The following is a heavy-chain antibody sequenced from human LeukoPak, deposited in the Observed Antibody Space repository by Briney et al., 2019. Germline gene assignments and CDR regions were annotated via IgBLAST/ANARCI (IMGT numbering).Heavy chain of an antibody. CDR2: ISHDGSNK. Sequence: GGSLRLSCAASGFTFSTYGMHWVRQAPGKGLEWAAVISHDGSNKYYADSVKGRFTISRDNSKNTLYLQMNSLRAEDTAVYYCAKDKAMVRGVTDYWGQGTLVTVSS. CDR1: GFTFSTYG. D-gene: IGHD3-10*01. V-gene: IGHV3-30*18. J-gene: IGHJ4*02. CDR3: AKDKAMVRGVTDY.